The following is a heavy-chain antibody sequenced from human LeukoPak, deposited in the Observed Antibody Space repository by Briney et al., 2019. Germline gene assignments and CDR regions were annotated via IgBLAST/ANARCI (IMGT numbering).Heavy chain of an antibody. V-gene: IGHV4-59*01. CDR2: IYYSGST. CDR3: SRVCQEGSSTCCFEY. J-gene: IGHJ4*02. Sequence: SETLSLSCTVSGGSISSYYWSWIRQPPGKGLEWIWDIYYSGSTTYNPSPKSGVSISSEMSKNQFSFKLSSFTAAETTVFYCSRVCQEGSSTCCFEYWGKGTLVTVST. CDR1: GGSISSYY. D-gene: IGHD2-2*01.